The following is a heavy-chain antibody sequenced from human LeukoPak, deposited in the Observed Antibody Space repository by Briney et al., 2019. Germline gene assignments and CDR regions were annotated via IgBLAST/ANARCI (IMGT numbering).Heavy chain of an antibody. Sequence: SETLSLTCTVSGGSISSGSYYWVWIRQPPGKGLEWIGSIYYSGSTYYNPSLKSRVTISVDTSKNQFSLKLSSVTAADTAVYYCARHSWFDPWGQGTLVTVSS. CDR1: GGSISSGSYY. CDR2: IYYSGST. V-gene: IGHV4-39*01. CDR3: ARHSWFDP. J-gene: IGHJ5*02.